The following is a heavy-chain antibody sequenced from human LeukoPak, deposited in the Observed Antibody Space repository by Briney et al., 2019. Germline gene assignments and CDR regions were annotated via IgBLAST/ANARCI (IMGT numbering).Heavy chain of an antibody. CDR3: TRAGSYGYYWYFDL. Sequence: SETLSLTCGVSGGSISNTNWWPWVRQPPGKGLEWIGEVNLQGSTNYNPSLKSRVAISVDKSENHISLKLTSVTAADTAVYYCTRAGSYGYYWYFDLWGRGTLVTVSS. D-gene: IGHD5-18*01. CDR2: VNLQGST. J-gene: IGHJ2*01. V-gene: IGHV4-4*02. CDR1: GGSISNTNW.